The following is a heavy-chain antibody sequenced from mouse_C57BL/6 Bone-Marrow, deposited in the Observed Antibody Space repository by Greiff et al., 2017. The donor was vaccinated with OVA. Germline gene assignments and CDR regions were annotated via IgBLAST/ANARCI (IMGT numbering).Heavy chain of an antibody. D-gene: IGHD2-10*01. Sequence: DVMLVESGGGLVKPGGSLKLSCAASGFTFSSYTMSWVRQTPEKRLEWVATISGGGGNTYYPDSVKGRFTISRDNAKNTLYLQMSSLRSEDTALYYCARRSYFSWFAYWGQGTLVTVSA. J-gene: IGHJ3*01. CDR1: GFTFSSYT. CDR2: ISGGGGNT. CDR3: ARRSYFSWFAY. V-gene: IGHV5-9*01.